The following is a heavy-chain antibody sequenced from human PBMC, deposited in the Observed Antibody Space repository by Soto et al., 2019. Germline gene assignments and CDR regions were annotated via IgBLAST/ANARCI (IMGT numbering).Heavy chain of an antibody. Sequence: GGSLRLSCAASGFTVSSNYMSWVRQAPGKGLEWVSVIYSDGSTYYADSVKGRFTISRDNSKNTLYLQMNSLRAEGTAVYYCARDNSGDAYYSYNSGMDVWGQGTTVTISS. D-gene: IGHD5-12*01. V-gene: IGHV3-53*01. CDR1: GFTVSSNY. J-gene: IGHJ6*02. CDR2: IYSDGST. CDR3: ARDNSGDAYYSYNSGMDV.